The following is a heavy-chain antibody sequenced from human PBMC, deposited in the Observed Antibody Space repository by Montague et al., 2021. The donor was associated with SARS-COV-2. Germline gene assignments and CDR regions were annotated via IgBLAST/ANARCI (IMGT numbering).Heavy chain of an antibody. V-gene: IGHV4-34*01. CDR1: GGSISGHY. CDR3: ARGDTAMVLFEVYYYGMDV. J-gene: IGHJ6*02. D-gene: IGHD5-18*01. CDR2: INHSGST. Sequence: SETLSLTCAVYGGSISGHYWCWICHPPGKGRERIGEINHSGSTNXXPSPNSRVTISVDTSKNQFSLKLTSVTAADTAAYYCARGDTAMVLFEVYYYGMDVWGQGTTVTVSS.